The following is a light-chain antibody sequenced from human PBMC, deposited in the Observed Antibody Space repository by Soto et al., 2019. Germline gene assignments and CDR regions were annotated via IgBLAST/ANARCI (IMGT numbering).Light chain of an antibody. CDR3: QQYNNWPPLT. CDR2: GAS. CDR1: QSVSSN. Sequence: EIVMTQSPATLSVSPGERATLSCRASQSVSSNLAWYQQKPGQAPRLLIYGASTRATGIPARFSGSGSGTYFTLTISILQSEDFAVYYCQQYNNWPPLTFGGGTKVEIK. J-gene: IGKJ4*01. V-gene: IGKV3-15*01.